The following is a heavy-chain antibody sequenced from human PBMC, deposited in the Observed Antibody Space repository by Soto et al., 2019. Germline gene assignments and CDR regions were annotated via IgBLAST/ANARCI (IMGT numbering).Heavy chain of an antibody. CDR1: GFSLDTSGVG. V-gene: IGHV2-5*02. CDR2: IYWDDYK. J-gene: IGHJ4*02. D-gene: IGHD3-10*01. Sequence: QITLKESGPTLVKPTQTLTLTCTFSGFSLDTSGVGVGWISQPPGKALEWVAVIYWDDYKHFSPSLESRLTITKDTAKNLVVLTMTDMDPVDTATYYCAHKGSGLYPLDYWGQGTLVTVSS. CDR3: AHKGSGLYPLDY.